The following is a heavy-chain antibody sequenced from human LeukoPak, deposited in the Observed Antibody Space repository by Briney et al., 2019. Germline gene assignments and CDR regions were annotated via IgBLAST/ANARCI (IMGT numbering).Heavy chain of an antibody. CDR1: GFTFSSYG. D-gene: IGHD2-15*01. CDR3: AKVDGYCSGGSCLGLIDY. J-gene: IGHJ4*02. Sequence: GGSLRLSCAASGFTFSSYGMHWVRQAPGKGLEWVAVISYDGSNKYYADSVKGRFTISRDNSKNTLYLQMNSLKAEDTAVYYCAKVDGYCSGGSCLGLIDYWGQGTLVTVSS. CDR2: ISYDGSNK. V-gene: IGHV3-30*18.